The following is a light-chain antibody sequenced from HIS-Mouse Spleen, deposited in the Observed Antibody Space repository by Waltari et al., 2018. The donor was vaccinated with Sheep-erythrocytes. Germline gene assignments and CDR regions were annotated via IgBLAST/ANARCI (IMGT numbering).Light chain of an antibody. V-gene: IGKV1-6*01. J-gene: IGKJ2*01. CDR3: LQDYNYPYT. CDR1: QGIRND. Sequence: AIQMTQSPSSLSASVGDTVTITCRASQGIRNDLGWYQQKPGKAPKLLIYAASSLQSGVPSRFSGSASGTDFTLTISSLQPEDFATYYCLQDYNYPYTFGQGTKLEIK. CDR2: AAS.